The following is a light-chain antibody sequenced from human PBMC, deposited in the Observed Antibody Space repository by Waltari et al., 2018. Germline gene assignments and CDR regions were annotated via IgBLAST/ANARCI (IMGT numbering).Light chain of an antibody. CDR1: ESIATN. CDR2: HAS. Sequence: EIVLTQSPVTLYVSPGETATLSCRASESIATNLAWYQHRPGQAPRLLIFHASTRATCIPAKFAGSGSVTEFTLTISSLQSEDFAVYYCQQYNNWPPSTFGQGTKVEI. CDR3: QQYNNWPPST. J-gene: IGKJ1*01. V-gene: IGKV3-15*01.